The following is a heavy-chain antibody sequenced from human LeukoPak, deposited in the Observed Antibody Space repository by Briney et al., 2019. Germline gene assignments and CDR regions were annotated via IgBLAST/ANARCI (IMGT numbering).Heavy chain of an antibody. Sequence: SETLSLTCTVSGGSIRSSSDYWGWIRQPPGKGLVWIGRICSGGSTYYNPSLESRVTISVGTSENQFSLSLTSVTAADTAVYYCARHKGTYYFGSGSPPGFWGQGTLVTVSS. D-gene: IGHD3-10*01. CDR1: GGSIRSSSDY. J-gene: IGHJ4*02. CDR3: ARHKGTYYFGSGSPPGF. V-gene: IGHV4-39*01. CDR2: ICSGGST.